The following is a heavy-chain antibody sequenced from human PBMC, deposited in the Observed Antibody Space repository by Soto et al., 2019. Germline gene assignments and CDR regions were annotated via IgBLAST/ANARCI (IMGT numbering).Heavy chain of an antibody. D-gene: IGHD2-8*01. CDR2: ICWNDDK. Sequence: QISLRESGPTLVKTTQTLTLTCTFAGFSLKNSGVGVGWIRQPPGKALEWVSLICWNDDKRYSPSLKRRLSITKDTSQNQVVLTLTTVDPVDTATYYCFHKFDNADWFHPWGQGTLVTVSS. CDR1: GFSLKNSGVG. J-gene: IGHJ5*02. V-gene: IGHV2-5*01. CDR3: FHKFDNADWFHP.